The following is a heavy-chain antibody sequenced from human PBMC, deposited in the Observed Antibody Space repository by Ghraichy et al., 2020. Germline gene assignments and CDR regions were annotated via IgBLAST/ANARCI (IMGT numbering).Heavy chain of an antibody. V-gene: IGHV3-30*02. CDR1: GFTFSSYG. Sequence: GGSLRLSCAASGFTFSSYGMHWVRQAPGKGLEWVAFIRYDGSNKYYADSVKGRFTISRDNSKNTLYLQMNSLRAEDTAVYYCAKDFSMVRGVNIDYWGQGTLVTVSS. CDR3: AKDFSMVRGVNIDY. J-gene: IGHJ4*02. CDR2: IRYDGSNK. D-gene: IGHD3-10*01.